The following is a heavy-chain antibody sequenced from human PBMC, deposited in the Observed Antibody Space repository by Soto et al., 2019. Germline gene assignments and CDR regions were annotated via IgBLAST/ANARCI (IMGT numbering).Heavy chain of an antibody. CDR1: GFTFSSYA. V-gene: IGHV3-30-3*01. Sequence: QVQLVESGGGVVQPGRSLRLSCAASGFTFSSYAMHWVRQAPGKGLEWVAVISYDGSNKYYADSVKGRFTISRDNSKNTLYLQLNSLRAEDTAVYYCARDPLRGKLQNWFDPWGQGTLVTVSS. J-gene: IGHJ5*02. CDR2: ISYDGSNK. CDR3: ARDPLRGKLQNWFDP. D-gene: IGHD3-10*01.